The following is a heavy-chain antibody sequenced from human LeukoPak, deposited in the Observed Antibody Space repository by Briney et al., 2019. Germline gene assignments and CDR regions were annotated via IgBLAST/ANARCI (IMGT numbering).Heavy chain of an antibody. CDR2: ISPSGGIT. CDR1: GFTFSSHG. V-gene: IGHV3-23*01. CDR3: ARDMADYGVFDY. Sequence: GGSLRLSCAASGFTFSSHGMNWVRQAPGKGLEWVSGISPSGGITYYTDSVKGRFTISRDNSKNTVSLQMNSLRAEDTALYYCARDMADYGVFDYWGQGTLVTVSS. D-gene: IGHD4-17*01. J-gene: IGHJ4*02.